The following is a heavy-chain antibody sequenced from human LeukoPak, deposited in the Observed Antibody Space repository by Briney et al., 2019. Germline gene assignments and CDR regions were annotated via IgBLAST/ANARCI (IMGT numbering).Heavy chain of an antibody. V-gene: IGHV1-46*01. D-gene: IGHD3-22*01. CDR1: GYMFTSSY. Sequence: ASVKVSCKASGYMFTSSYMHWVRQAPGQGLEWMGIINPSGGSTIYAHKFQGRVTMTRDTSTSTVYMELSSLRSEDTALYYCARDRGYYDNSGYRSDAFDMWGQGTMVTVSS. CDR3: ARDRGYYDNSGYRSDAFDM. CDR2: INPSGGST. J-gene: IGHJ3*02.